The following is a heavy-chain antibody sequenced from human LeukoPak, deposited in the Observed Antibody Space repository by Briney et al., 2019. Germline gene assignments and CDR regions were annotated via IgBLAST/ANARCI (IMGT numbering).Heavy chain of an antibody. Sequence: SETLSLTCTVSGGSITSYYWNWIRQPAEKGLEWIGRIYASGSTNYNPPLKSRVTISIDMSKKQFSLKLTSVTAADTAVYYCARDPPGYCSGSSCYGAFNIWGQGTTVSVSS. J-gene: IGHJ3*02. D-gene: IGHD2-2*01. CDR1: GGSITSYY. CDR2: IYASGST. CDR3: ARDPPGYCSGSSCYGAFNI. V-gene: IGHV4-4*07.